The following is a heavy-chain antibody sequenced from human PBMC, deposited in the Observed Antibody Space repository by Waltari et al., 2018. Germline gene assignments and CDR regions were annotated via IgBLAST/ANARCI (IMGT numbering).Heavy chain of an antibody. CDR1: GGSISSSSYY. CDR3: ARAPGPPVAGVDY. Sequence: QLQLQESGPGLVKPSETLSLTCTVSGGSISSSSYYWGWLRQPPGKGLEWSGSIYYSGSTYYNPSLKSRVTISVDTAKNQFSLKLSSVTAADTAMYYCARAPGPPVAGVDYWGQGTLVTVSS. CDR2: IYYSGST. J-gene: IGHJ4*02. V-gene: IGHV4-39*07. D-gene: IGHD6-19*01.